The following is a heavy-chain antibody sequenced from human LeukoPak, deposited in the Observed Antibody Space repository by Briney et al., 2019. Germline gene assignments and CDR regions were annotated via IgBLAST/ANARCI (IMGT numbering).Heavy chain of an antibody. Sequence: TLPLTCTVSGGSISSYYWSWIRQPPGKGLEWIGYIYYSGSTNYNPSLKSRVTISVDTSKNQFSLKLSSVTAADTAVYYCARDTYYYDSSGYHPLWYFDLWGRGTLVTVSS. J-gene: IGHJ2*01. CDR3: ARDTYYYDSSGYHPLWYFDL. CDR2: IYYSGST. V-gene: IGHV4-59*01. D-gene: IGHD3-22*01. CDR1: GGSISSYY.